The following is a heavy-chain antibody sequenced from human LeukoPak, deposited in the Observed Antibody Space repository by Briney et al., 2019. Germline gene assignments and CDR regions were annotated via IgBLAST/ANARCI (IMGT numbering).Heavy chain of an antibody. J-gene: IGHJ4*02. CDR2: INPNSGGT. D-gene: IGHD6-13*01. V-gene: IGHV1-2*02. Sequence: ASVKVSCKASGYTFTGYYMHWVRQAPGQGLEWMGWINPNSGGTNYAQKFQGRVTMTRDTSFSTAYMELSSLRSDDTAVYYCARDLRAAAGKLYYFDYWGQGTLVTVSS. CDR1: GYTFTGYY. CDR3: ARDLRAAAGKLYYFDY.